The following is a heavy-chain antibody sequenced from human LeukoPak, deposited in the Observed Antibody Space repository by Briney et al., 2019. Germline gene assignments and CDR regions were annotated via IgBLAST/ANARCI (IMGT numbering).Heavy chain of an antibody. D-gene: IGHD2-2*01. V-gene: IGHV1-18*01. Sequence: ASVKVSCKASGYTFTSYGISWVRQAPGQGLEWMGWISAYNGNTNYAQKLQGRVTMTTDTSTSTAYMELRSLRSDNTAVYYCARIFGYCSSTSCSYFDYWGQGTLVTVSS. J-gene: IGHJ4*02. CDR3: ARIFGYCSSTSCSYFDY. CDR1: GYTFTSYG. CDR2: ISAYNGNT.